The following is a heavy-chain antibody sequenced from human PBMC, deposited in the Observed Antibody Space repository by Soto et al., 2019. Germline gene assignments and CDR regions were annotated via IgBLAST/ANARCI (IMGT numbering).Heavy chain of an antibody. Sequence: SETLSLTCTVSGGSVSSESHYWSWIRQTPGKGLEWIGYIYYTGSTNYNPSLKGRVTMSVDTSRDQVSLRLRSVTRADTAVYYCARDQYAFRSGSYYYAMDVWGQGTKVTVSS. CDR1: GGSVSSESHY. J-gene: IGHJ6*02. CDR2: IYYTGST. D-gene: IGHD3-3*01. V-gene: IGHV4-61*01. CDR3: ARDQYAFRSGSYYYAMDV.